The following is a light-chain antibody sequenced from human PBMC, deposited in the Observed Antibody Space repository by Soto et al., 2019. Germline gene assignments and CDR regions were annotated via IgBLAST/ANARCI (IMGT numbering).Light chain of an antibody. Sequence: QSALTQPPSASGFPGQSVTISCTGTSSDVGGYNYVSWYQQHPGKAPKLMIYEVSKRPSGVPDRFSGSKSGNTASLTVSGLQAEYEADYYCSSYAGSNNVVVFGGGTQLTVL. V-gene: IGLV2-8*01. CDR1: SSDVGGYNY. CDR2: EVS. J-gene: IGLJ2*01. CDR3: SSYAGSNNVVV.